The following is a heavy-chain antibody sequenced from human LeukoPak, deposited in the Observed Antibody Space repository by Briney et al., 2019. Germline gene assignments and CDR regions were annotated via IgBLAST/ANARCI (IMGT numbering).Heavy chain of an antibody. Sequence: GGSLRLSCAASGFTFSSFSMNWVRQAPGKGLEWVSSISTSGTNTYYADSMRGRITISRDNAKNSLSLQMNSLRAEDTAVYFCAREGAPGAFDIWGQGTMVTVSS. CDR1: GFTFSSFS. D-gene: IGHD3-16*01. V-gene: IGHV3-21*01. CDR3: AREGAPGAFDI. J-gene: IGHJ3*02. CDR2: ISTSGTNT.